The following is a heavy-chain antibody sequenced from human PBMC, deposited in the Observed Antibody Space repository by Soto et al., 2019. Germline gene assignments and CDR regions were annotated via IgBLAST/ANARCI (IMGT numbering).Heavy chain of an antibody. CDR2: IYYSGST. D-gene: IGHD3-22*01. CDR1: GGSISSYY. J-gene: IGHJ4*02. Sequence: SQTLSLTCTVSGGSISSYYWSWIRQPPGKGLEWIGYIYYSGSTNYNPSLKSRVTISVDTSKNQFSLKLSSVPAADTAVYYCARQYYYDSSGYYFDYWGQGTLVTVSS. V-gene: IGHV4-59*08. CDR3: ARQYYYDSSGYYFDY.